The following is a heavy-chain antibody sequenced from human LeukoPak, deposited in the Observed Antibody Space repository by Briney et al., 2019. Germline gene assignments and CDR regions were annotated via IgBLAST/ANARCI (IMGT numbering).Heavy chain of an antibody. V-gene: IGHV4-59*01. J-gene: IGHJ4*02. CDR2: IYYSGST. Sequence: PSETLSLTCTVSGGSISSYYWSWIRQPPGKGLEWIGYIYYSGSTNYNPSLKSRVTISVDTSKNQLSLKLSSVTAADTAVYYCAREASSRDFDYWGQGTLVTVSS. D-gene: IGHD6-13*01. CDR3: AREASSRDFDY. CDR1: GGSISSYY.